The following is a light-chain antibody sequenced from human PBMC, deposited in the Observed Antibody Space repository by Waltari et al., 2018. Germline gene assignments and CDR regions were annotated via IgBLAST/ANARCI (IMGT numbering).Light chain of an antibody. CDR2: DDS. CDR1: SVGSKS. CDR3: QVWDSISNHVV. J-gene: IGLJ2*01. V-gene: IGLV3-21*02. Sequence: SYVLTQPPSVSVAPGQTATITCGGQSVGSKSVHWYQQKPGQAPVLVVYDDSDRPSGVPDRFSGSNSGNTATLTISRVEAGDEADYYCQVWDSISNHVVFGGGTRLTVL.